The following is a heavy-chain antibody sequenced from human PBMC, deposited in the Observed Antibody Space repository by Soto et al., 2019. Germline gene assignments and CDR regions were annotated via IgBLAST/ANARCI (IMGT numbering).Heavy chain of an antibody. CDR1: GFTFSSYG. Sequence: GGSLRLSCAASGFTFSSYGMHWVRQAPGKGLEWVAVISYDGSNKYYAESVKGRFTISRDNSKNTLYLQMNSLRAEDTAVYYCAKDRSVAALRGVNYWGQGTLVTVSS. J-gene: IGHJ4*02. CDR2: ISYDGSNK. D-gene: IGHD6-6*01. CDR3: AKDRSVAALRGVNY. V-gene: IGHV3-30*18.